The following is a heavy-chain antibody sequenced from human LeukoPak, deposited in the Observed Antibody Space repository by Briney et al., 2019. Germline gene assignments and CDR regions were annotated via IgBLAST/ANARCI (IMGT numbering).Heavy chain of an antibody. CDR3: ARRPGHGSETRFDP. D-gene: IGHD1-14*01. CDR2: IYYSGST. Sequence: SETLSLTCAVSGYSISSGYYWGWTRPPPGNGLEWIGSIYYSGSTYYTPSLKSRVTISVDTSKNQFSLKLSSVTAADTAVYYCARRPGHGSETRFDPWGQRTLVTVSS. V-gene: IGHV4-38-2*01. CDR1: GYSISSGYY. J-gene: IGHJ5*02.